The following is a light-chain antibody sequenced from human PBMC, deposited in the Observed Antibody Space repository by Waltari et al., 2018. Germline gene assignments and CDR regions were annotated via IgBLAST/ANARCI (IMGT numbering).Light chain of an antibody. CDR1: SLNIGKNH. V-gene: IGLV1-51*02. CDR2: ETD. CDR3: GVWDSSLKAYV. Sequence: QSVVTQPPSVSAAPGQKVPISCPGSSLNIGKNHVSWYKQHPGTAPKRLIYETDKRPSVIPDRFSGSKSGTSATLGVTGLQSGDEADYYCGVWDSSLKAYVFGPGTSVAVL. J-gene: IGLJ1*01.